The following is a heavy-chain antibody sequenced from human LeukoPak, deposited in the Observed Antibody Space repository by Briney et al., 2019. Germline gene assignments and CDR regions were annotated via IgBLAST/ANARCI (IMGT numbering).Heavy chain of an antibody. Sequence: GRSLRLSCAASGFTFSSSGMHWVRQAPGKGLEWVSVISDDGTTKYYADSVKGRFTISRDNSKNTLYLQMNSLRAEDTAVYYCAKDGPSTVLYYFDYWGQGTLVTVSS. CDR3: AKDGPSTVLYYFDY. V-gene: IGHV3-30*18. CDR2: ISDDGTTK. D-gene: IGHD3-10*02. J-gene: IGHJ4*02. CDR1: GFTFSSSG.